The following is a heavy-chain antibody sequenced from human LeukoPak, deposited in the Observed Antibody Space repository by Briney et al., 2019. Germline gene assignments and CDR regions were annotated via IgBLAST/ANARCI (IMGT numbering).Heavy chain of an antibody. V-gene: IGHV3-21*04. CDR3: ARQGQLATSIDY. J-gene: IGHJ4*02. CDR2: ISSSSTYI. Sequence: GGSLRLSCAASGFTFSSYSMNWVRQAPGKGLEWVSSISSSSTYIYYADSVKGRFTVSRDNAKNSLYLQMSSLKASDTAMYYCARQGQLATSIDYWGQGTLVTVSS. D-gene: IGHD6-13*01. CDR1: GFTFSSYS.